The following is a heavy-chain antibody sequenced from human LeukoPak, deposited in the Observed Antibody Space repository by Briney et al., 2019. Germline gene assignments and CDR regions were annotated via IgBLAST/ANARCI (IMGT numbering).Heavy chain of an antibody. CDR1: GGSISSYY. Sequence: SETLSLTCTVSGGSISSYYWSWIRQPAGKGLEWIGRIYTSGSTNYNPSLKSRVTMSVDTSKNQFSLKLSSVTAADTAVYCCARDKSGIAAAGTDTLFDYWGQGTLVTVSS. D-gene: IGHD6-13*01. V-gene: IGHV4-4*07. CDR2: IYTSGST. J-gene: IGHJ4*02. CDR3: ARDKSGIAAAGTDTLFDY.